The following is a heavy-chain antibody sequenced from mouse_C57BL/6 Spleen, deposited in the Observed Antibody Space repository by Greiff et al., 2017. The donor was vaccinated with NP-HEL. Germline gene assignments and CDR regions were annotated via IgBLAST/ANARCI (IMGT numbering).Heavy chain of an antibody. Sequence: EVQVVESGPGLVKPSQSLSLTCSVTGYSITSGYYWNWIRQFPGNKLEWMGYISYDGSNNYNPSLKNRISITRDTSKNQFFLKLNSVTTEDTATYYCASYYSNPYFDYWGQGTTLTVSS. D-gene: IGHD2-5*01. CDR2: ISYDGSN. CDR3: ASYYSNPYFDY. V-gene: IGHV3-6*01. CDR1: GYSITSGYY. J-gene: IGHJ2*01.